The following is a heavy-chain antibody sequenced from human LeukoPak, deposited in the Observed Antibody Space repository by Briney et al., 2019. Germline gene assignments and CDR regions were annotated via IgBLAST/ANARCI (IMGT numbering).Heavy chain of an antibody. Sequence: GGSLRLSRAPSGFTFSSYSMNWVRQAPGKGLEWVSSISSSTSYIYYADSVKGRFTISRDNAKNSLYLQMNSLRAEDTAVYYCARAYYGDYSRFDNWVQGTLVTVSS. V-gene: IGHV3-21*01. CDR3: ARAYYGDYSRFDN. CDR2: ISSSTSYI. CDR1: GFTFSSYS. D-gene: IGHD4-17*01. J-gene: IGHJ4*02.